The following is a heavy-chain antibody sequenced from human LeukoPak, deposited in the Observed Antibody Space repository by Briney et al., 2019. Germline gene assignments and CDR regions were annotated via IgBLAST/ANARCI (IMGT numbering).Heavy chain of an antibody. CDR2: IYHSGST. CDR1: GYSISSGYY. CDR3: ARLEYGSSWECFDY. V-gene: IGHV4-38-2*02. Sequence: SETLSLTCTVSGYSISSGYYWGWIRQPPGKGLEWIGSIYHSGSTYYNPSLKSRVTISVDTSKNQFSLKLSSVTAADTAVYYCARLEYGSSWECFDYWGQGTLVTVSS. J-gene: IGHJ4*02. D-gene: IGHD6-13*01.